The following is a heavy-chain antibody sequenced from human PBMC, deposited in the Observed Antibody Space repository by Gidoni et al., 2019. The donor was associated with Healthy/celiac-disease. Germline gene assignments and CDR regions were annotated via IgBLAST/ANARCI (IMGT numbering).Heavy chain of an antibody. CDR2: INHSGST. Sequence: QVQLPQWGAGLLQPSETLSLTCAVYGGSFSGYYWSWIRQPPGKVLEWFGEINHSGSTNYHPSLKSRVTMSVDTSKNQFSLKLSAVAAADTAVYYCARGRTGASWGQGTLVTFSS. CDR1: GGSFSGYY. CDR3: ARGRTGAS. V-gene: IGHV4-34*01. D-gene: IGHD3-10*01. J-gene: IGHJ5*02.